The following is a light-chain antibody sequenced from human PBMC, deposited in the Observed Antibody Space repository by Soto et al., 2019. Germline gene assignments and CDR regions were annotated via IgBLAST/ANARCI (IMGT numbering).Light chain of an antibody. V-gene: IGLV2-14*01. Sequence: QSALPQPASVSGSPGQSITISCTGTSSDVGGYNYVSWYQQHPGKAPKLMIYEVSNRPSGVSNRFSGSKSGHTASLTISGLQAEDEADYYCSSYTSSSTPVVFGGGTKLTVL. CDR2: EVS. J-gene: IGLJ2*01. CDR3: SSYTSSSTPVV. CDR1: SSDVGGYNY.